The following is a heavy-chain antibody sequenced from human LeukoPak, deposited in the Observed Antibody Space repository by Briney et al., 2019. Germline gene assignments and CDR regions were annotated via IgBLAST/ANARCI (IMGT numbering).Heavy chain of an antibody. CDR2: VNHSGRT. CDR1: GGSFSDYF. J-gene: IGHJ1*01. CDR3: ASSPPGTEYFHH. V-gene: IGHV4-34*01. Sequence: SETLSLTCAVYGGSFSDYFWSWIRQPPGKGLEWIGEVNHSGRTNYNPSLKSRVTISVDTSRIQFSLKLSSVTAADTAVYYCASSPPGTEYFHHWGQGTLVTVSS.